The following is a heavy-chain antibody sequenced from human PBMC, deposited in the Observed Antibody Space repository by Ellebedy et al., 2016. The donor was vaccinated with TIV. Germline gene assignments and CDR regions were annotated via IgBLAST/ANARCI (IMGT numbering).Heavy chain of an antibody. D-gene: IGHD1-26*01. CDR3: ARHKDGSYYSLALQSSYYYGLDV. CDR1: GYSFTNYW. CDR2: IYPGDSDT. Sequence: GESLKISCQASGYSFTNYWIGWVRQMPGKGLEWMGIIYPGDSDTRYSPSFQGPVTISTDKSISTAYLQWNSLKASDTAIYYCARHKDGSYYSLALQSSYYYGLDVWGQGTTVTVSS. V-gene: IGHV5-51*01. J-gene: IGHJ6*02.